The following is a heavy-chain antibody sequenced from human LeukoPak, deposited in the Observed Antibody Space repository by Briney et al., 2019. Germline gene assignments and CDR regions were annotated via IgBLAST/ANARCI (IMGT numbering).Heavy chain of an antibody. Sequence: GGSLRLSCAASGFTFSTYAMTWFRQAPGKGLEWVSAVHGSGTATYYADSVKGRFTISRDNSNNRLYLQMNSLRAEDTAIYYCAKTSRRDSTYDSPFDYWGQGTVVTVS. CDR1: GFTFSTYA. D-gene: IGHD3-3*01. CDR2: VHGSGTAT. V-gene: IGHV3-23*01. CDR3: AKTSRRDSTYDSPFDY. J-gene: IGHJ4*02.